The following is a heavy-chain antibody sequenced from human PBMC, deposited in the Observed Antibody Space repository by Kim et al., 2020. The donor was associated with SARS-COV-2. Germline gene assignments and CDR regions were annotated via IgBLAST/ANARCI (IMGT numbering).Heavy chain of an antibody. Sequence: SETLSLTCTVSGGSISSGGYYWSWIRQHPGKGLEWIGYIYYSGSTYYNPSLKSRVTISVDTSKNQFSLKLSSVTAADTAVYYCARQYYYDSSGYYYGSARRPQEKYYFDYWGQGTLVTVSS. J-gene: IGHJ4*02. V-gene: IGHV4-31*03. CDR2: IYYSGST. CDR1: GGSISSGGYY. CDR3: ARQYYYDSSGYYYGSARRPQEKYYFDY. D-gene: IGHD3-22*01.